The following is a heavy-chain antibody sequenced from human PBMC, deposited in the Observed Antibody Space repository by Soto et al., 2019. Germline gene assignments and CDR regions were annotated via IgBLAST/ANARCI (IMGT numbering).Heavy chain of an antibody. CDR3: ARDKGYDFWRFNWFDP. CDR2: INPSGGST. D-gene: IGHD3-3*01. J-gene: IGHJ5*02. CDR1: GYTFTCYY. V-gene: IGHV1-46*01. Sequence: GASVKVSCKASGYTFTCYYMHWVRQSPGQGLEWMGIINPSGGSTSYAQKFQGRVTMTRDTSTSTVYMELSSLRSEDTAVYYCARDKGYDFWRFNWFDPWGQGTLVTVSS.